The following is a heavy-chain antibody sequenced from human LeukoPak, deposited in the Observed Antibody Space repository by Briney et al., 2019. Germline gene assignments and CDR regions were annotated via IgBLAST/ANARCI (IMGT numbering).Heavy chain of an antibody. V-gene: IGHV4-59*01. Sequence: SETLSLTCTVSGGSISNYYWSWIRQSPGKGLEWIAYIFYNGNTNYNPSLKSRVTISVDTSKNQFSLKLSSVTAADTAVYYCARSGRIGASDSWGQGTLVTVSS. J-gene: IGHJ4*02. CDR3: ARSGRIGASDS. CDR1: GGSISNYY. CDR2: IFYNGNT. D-gene: IGHD1-14*01.